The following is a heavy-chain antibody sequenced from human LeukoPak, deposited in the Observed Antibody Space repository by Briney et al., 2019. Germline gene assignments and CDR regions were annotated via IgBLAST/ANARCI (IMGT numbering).Heavy chain of an antibody. CDR2: ITAGEGAT. V-gene: IGHV3-23*01. CDR3: ARDRSTDAISEF. D-gene: IGHD1-1*01. Sequence: GGSLRLSCAASGFNFMTYTLSWVRQAPGKRPEWLSSITAGEGATYYADSVRGRFTISRDYSRNTVYLHLSGLRVEDTAVYYCARDRSTDAISEFWGQGTLVAVSS. CDR1: GFNFMTYT. J-gene: IGHJ4*02.